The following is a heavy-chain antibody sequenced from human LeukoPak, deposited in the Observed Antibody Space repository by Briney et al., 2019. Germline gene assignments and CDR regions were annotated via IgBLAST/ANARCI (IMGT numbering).Heavy chain of an antibody. Sequence: QPGGSLRLSRVGSGFIFHNYSLTWVRQAPGKGLEWVSLIRDKGDVTYYADSVQGRFTISRYNSKNTVFLQMESVTVEDADVYYCAKDRLLDYMDVGGKGTTVTVSS. J-gene: IGHJ6*03. CDR2: IRDKGDVT. CDR3: AKDRLLDYMDV. CDR1: GFIFHNYS. V-gene: IGHV3-23*01.